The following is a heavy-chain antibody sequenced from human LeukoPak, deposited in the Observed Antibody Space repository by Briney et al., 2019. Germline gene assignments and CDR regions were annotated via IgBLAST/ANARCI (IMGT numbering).Heavy chain of an antibody. CDR2: IYGDGST. CDR1: GFTVNNNY. D-gene: IGHD5-18*01. CDR3: ARARYSYVPHYYYYGMDV. Sequence: GGSLRLSCAASGFTVNNNYMNWVRQAPGKGLEWVSGIYGDGSTYYADSVKRRFTISRHNSKNTLYLQMNSLRAEDTAVYYCARARYSYVPHYYYYGMDVWGQGTTVTVSS. J-gene: IGHJ6*02. V-gene: IGHV3-53*04.